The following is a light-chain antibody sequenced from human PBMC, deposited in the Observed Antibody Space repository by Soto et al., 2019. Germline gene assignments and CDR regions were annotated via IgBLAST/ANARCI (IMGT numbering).Light chain of an antibody. V-gene: IGKV3-15*01. CDR3: QQYTNWRT. CDR2: DAS. J-gene: IGKJ1*01. CDR1: QSLSSN. Sequence: EIVMTQSPATLSLSPGERATLSCRASQSLSSNLAWYQQKPGQAPRLLIYDASTRAPGIPARFSGSGSGTEFTLTISSLQSEDFAIYYCQQYTNWRTFGQGTKVDIK.